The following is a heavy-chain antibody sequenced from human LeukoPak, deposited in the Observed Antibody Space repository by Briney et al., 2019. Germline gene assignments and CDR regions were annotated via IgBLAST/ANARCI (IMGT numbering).Heavy chain of an antibody. V-gene: IGHV3-30*18. Sequence: PGGSLRLSCAASGFTFSSYGMHWVRQAPGKGLEWVAVISYDGSNKYYADSVKGRFTISRDNSKNTLYLQMNSLRAEDTAVYYCAKDRGGPFDYWGQGTLVTVSS. D-gene: IGHD3-10*01. J-gene: IGHJ4*02. CDR3: AKDRGGPFDY. CDR2: ISYDGSNK. CDR1: GFTFSSYG.